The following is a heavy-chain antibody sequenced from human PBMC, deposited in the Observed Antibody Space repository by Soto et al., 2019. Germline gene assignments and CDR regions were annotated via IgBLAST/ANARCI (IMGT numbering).Heavy chain of an antibody. CDR3: AKGRYFDVDGGCSNF. J-gene: IGHJ4*02. V-gene: IGHV3-23*01. CDR2: VSGSGSKT. Sequence: QSGGGFVQPGGSHRLSCVASEFTFNSYAMTWVRQSPEKGLEWVSTVSGSGSKTYYSQSVQGRFTISRDNSKNTVFLQMRSLRAEDSAIYFCAKGRYFDVDGGCSNFWGQGTLVTVSS. D-gene: IGHD3-22*01. CDR1: EFTFNSYA.